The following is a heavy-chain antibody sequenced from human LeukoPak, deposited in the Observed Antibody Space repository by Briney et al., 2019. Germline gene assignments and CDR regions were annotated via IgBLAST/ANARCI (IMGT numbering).Heavy chain of an antibody. V-gene: IGHV3-33*01. Sequence: PGGSLRLSCAASGFILNDYGMHGVRQAPGKGLEWVADIWFDKNQHFADSVKGRFAISRDNSKSTVYLQLNSLRPEDTAVYYCARDRHCVNGVCHSPPGMDVWGQGTTVTVSS. CDR3: ARDRHCVNGVCHSPPGMDV. D-gene: IGHD2-8*01. CDR2: IWFDKNQ. CDR1: GFILNDYG. J-gene: IGHJ6*02.